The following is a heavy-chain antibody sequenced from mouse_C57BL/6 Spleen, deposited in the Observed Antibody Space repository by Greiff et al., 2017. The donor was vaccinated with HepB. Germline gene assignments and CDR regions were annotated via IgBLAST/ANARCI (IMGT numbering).Heavy chain of an antibody. CDR2: ISNGGGST. CDR3: ARHVYSNYGAY. Sequence: VQRVESGGGLVQPGGSLKLSCAASGFTFSDYYMYWVRQTPEKRLEWVAYISNGGGSTYYPDTVKGRFTISRDNAKNTLYLQMSRLKSEDTAMYYCARHVYSNYGAYWGQGTLVTVSA. CDR1: GFTFSDYY. D-gene: IGHD2-5*01. V-gene: IGHV5-12*01. J-gene: IGHJ3*01.